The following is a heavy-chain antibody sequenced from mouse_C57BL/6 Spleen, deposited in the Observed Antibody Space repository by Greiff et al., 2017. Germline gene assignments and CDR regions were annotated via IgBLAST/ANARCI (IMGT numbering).Heavy chain of an antibody. Sequence: EVQRVESGPGLVKPSQSLSLTCSVTGYSITSGYYWNWIRQFPGNKLEWMGYISYDGSNNYNPSLKNRISITRDTSKNQFFLKLKSVTTEDTATYYCARVEVYDGYYFYAMDYWGQGTSVTVSS. CDR3: ARVEVYDGYYFYAMDY. J-gene: IGHJ4*01. V-gene: IGHV3-6*01. CDR1: GYSITSGYY. D-gene: IGHD2-3*01. CDR2: ISYDGSN.